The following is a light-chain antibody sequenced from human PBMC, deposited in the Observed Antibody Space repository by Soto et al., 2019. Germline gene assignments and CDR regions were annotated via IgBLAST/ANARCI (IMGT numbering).Light chain of an antibody. CDR3: QQYYSYPLT. Sequence: DIQMTQSPSSLSASVGDRVTITCRASQSISSHLNWYQQKPGKAPKLLIYAASTLQSGVPSRFSGSGSGTDFTLTISCLQSEDVATYYCQQYYSYPLTFGQGTKVDIK. CDR1: QSISSH. J-gene: IGKJ1*01. V-gene: IGKV1-39*01. CDR2: AAS.